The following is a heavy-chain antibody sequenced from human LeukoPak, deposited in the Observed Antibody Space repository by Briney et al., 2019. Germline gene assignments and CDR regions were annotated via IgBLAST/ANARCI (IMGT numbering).Heavy chain of an antibody. Sequence: SETLSLTCTVSGGSISSYYWSWIRQPPGKGLEWIGYIYTSGSTNYNPSLKSRVTISVGTSKNQFSLKLSSVTAADTAVYYCARHVSPYYYYYMDVWGKGTTVTVSS. V-gene: IGHV4-4*09. D-gene: IGHD2/OR15-2a*01. CDR3: ARHVSPYYYYYMDV. CDR2: IYTSGST. J-gene: IGHJ6*03. CDR1: GGSISSYY.